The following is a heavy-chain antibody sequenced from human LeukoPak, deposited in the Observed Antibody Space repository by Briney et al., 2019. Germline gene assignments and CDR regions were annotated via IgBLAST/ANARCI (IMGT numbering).Heavy chain of an antibody. Sequence: GGSLRLSCAASGFTFSSYSMNWVRQAPGKGLEWVSSISSSSSYIYYADSVKGRFTISRDNVKNTLYLQMNSLRAEDTAVYYCAKGPKSDAFDIWGQGTMVTVSS. V-gene: IGHV3-21*04. J-gene: IGHJ3*02. CDR1: GFTFSSYS. CDR3: AKGPKSDAFDI. CDR2: ISSSSSYI.